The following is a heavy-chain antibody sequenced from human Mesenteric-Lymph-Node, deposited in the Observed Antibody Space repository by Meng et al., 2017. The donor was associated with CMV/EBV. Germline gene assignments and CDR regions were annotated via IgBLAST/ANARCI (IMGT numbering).Heavy chain of an antibody. Sequence: GGSLRLSCAASGFTFSSYWMHWVRQAPGKGLEWVSYISSSGSTIYYADSVKGRFTISRDNAKNSLYLQMNSLRAEDTAVYYCARADNYYDSSGVDWGQGTLVTVSS. V-gene: IGHV3-48*03. CDR3: ARADNYYDSSGVD. CDR2: ISSSGSTI. CDR1: GFTFSSYW. J-gene: IGHJ4*02. D-gene: IGHD3-22*01.